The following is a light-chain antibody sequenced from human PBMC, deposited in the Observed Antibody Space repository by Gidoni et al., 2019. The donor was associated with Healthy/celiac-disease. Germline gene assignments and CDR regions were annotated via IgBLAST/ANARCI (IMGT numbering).Light chain of an antibody. J-gene: IGKJ2*04. Sequence: DIQMTQSPSSLSASVGDRVTITRRAIQSKSSYLNWYQQQPEKAPQLLNYAASSLHSGVPSKFSSSGSGTDFPLTISRLQPEYFATYYQQQSYSTPWSFGQGTKLEIK. CDR1: QSKSSY. CDR3: QQSYSTPWS. CDR2: AAS. V-gene: IGKV1-39*01.